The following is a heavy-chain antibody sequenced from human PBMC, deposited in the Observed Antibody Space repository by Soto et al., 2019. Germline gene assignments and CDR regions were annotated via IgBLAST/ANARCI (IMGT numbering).Heavy chain of an antibody. D-gene: IGHD3-3*01. Sequence: QVQLMQSGAEMKKPGASVKVSCKASGYTFTGYFMHWVRQAPGQGLEWMGWINTNSGATKYAHKVQGRVTMTRDTSISTAYMELSGLTSDDMAVYFCARGGGTILAPLPWGQGTLVTVSS. CDR1: GYTFTGYF. CDR3: ARGGGTILAPLP. CDR2: INTNSGAT. J-gene: IGHJ5*02. V-gene: IGHV1-2*02.